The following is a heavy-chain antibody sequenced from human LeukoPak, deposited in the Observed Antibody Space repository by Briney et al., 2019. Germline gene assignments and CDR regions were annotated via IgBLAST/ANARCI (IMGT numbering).Heavy chain of an antibody. J-gene: IGHJ4*02. CDR3: ARSRSGNFFGD. CDR1: GFTFSSYS. V-gene: IGHV3-48*01. CDR2: ISSSSSTI. Sequence: GGSLRLSCAASGFTFSSYSMNWVRQAPGKGLEWVSYISSSSSTIYYADSVKGRFTISRDNAKNSLYLQMNSLRAEDTAVYYCARSRSGNFFGDWGQGTLVTVSS. D-gene: IGHD3-3*01.